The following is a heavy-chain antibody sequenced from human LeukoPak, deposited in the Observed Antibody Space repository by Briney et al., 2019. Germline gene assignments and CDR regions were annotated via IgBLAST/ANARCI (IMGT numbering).Heavy chain of an antibody. CDR3: RSGGAAPGSFDN. J-gene: IGHJ4*02. Sequence: PGGSLRLSCAASGFPFSDYWMSWMRQAPGKGLEWVANIKYDGNEEYYADSVKGRFTISRDNAKNSLYLQLNSLRVEDTAVYYCRSGGAAPGSFDNWGQGTLVIVSP. CDR1: GFPFSDYW. V-gene: IGHV3-7*01. CDR2: IKYDGNEE. D-gene: IGHD6-25*01.